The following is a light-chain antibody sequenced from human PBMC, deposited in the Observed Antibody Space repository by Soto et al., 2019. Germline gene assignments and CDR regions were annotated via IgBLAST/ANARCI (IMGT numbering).Light chain of an antibody. Sequence: ETVLTQSPGTLSLSPGERATLSCRASQSSSRYLTWYQQRPGQAPRLLIYAASRRATGIPDRFSGSGSGTDFTLTISRLEPEDFAVYYCQQYSTSPITFGQGTRLEIK. CDR3: QQYSTSPIT. V-gene: IGKV3-20*01. CDR1: QSSSRY. CDR2: AAS. J-gene: IGKJ5*01.